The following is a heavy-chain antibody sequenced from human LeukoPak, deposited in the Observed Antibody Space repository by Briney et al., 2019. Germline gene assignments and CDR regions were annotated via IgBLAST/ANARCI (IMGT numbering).Heavy chain of an antibody. CDR2: IKEDGSEK. D-gene: IGHD6-13*01. CDR3: AKGGYSSSWYDWYYFDY. V-gene: IGHV3-7*03. J-gene: IGHJ4*02. Sequence: PGGSLRLSCVASGFTFSNYWMNWVRQAPGERPEWVANIKEDGSEKYYVDSVKGRFTISRDNAKNSLYLQMNSLRAEDTALYYCAKGGYSSSWYDWYYFDYWGQGTLVTVSS. CDR1: GFTFSNYW.